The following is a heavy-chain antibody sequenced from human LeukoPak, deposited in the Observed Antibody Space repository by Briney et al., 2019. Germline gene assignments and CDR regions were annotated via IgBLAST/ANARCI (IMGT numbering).Heavy chain of an antibody. CDR1: GFTFTNHP. J-gene: IGHJ3*01. CDR2: ISPSGDRT. V-gene: IGHV3-64*02. CDR3: ARAFRPASDPHDFYDF. D-gene: IGHD3-3*01. Sequence: GGSLRLSCAASGFTFTNHPMHWVRQASGKRLQYVSAISPSGDRTWYTDSVKGRFTISRDNSKNTMYLQMGSLRPEDMGVYYCARAFRPASDPHDFYDFWGRGTTVTVSA.